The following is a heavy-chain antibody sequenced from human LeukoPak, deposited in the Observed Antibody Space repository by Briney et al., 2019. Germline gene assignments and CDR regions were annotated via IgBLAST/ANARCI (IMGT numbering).Heavy chain of an antibody. D-gene: IGHD2-2*01. CDR1: GGSFSGYY. Sequence: PSETLSLACAVYGGSFSGYYWSWIRQPPGKGLEWIGEINHSGSTNYNPSLKSRVTISVDTSKNQFSLKLSSVTAADTAVYYCARRCGRYCSSTSMSWGRSCWFDPWGQGTLVTVSS. V-gene: IGHV4-34*01. J-gene: IGHJ5*02. CDR2: INHSGST. CDR3: ARRCGRYCSSTSMSWGRSCWFDP.